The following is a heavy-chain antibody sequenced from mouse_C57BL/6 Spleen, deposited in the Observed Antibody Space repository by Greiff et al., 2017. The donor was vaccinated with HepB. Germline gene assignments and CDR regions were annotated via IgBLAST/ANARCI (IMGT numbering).Heavy chain of an antibody. CDR3: ARGRSDYFDY. V-gene: IGHV5-17*01. CDR2: ISSGSSTI. CDR1: GFTFSDYG. J-gene: IGHJ2*01. Sequence: EVHLVESGGGLVKPGGSLKLSCAASGFTFSDYGMHWVRQAPEKGLEWVAYISSGSSTIYYADTVKGRFTISRDNAKNTLFLQMTSLRSEDTAMYYCARGRSDYFDYWGQGTTLTVSS.